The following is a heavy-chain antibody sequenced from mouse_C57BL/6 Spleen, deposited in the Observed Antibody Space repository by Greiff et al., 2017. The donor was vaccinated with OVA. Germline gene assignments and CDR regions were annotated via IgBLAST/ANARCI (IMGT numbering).Heavy chain of an antibody. Sequence: EVKLQESGPELVKPGASVKISCKASGYSFTDYNMNWVKQSNGKSLEWIGVINPNYGTTSYNQKFKGKATLTVDQSSSTAYMQLNSLTSEDSAVYYCARLGRYSNFYYAMDYWGQGTSVTVSS. V-gene: IGHV1-39*01. CDR2: INPNYGTT. CDR1: GYSFTDYN. D-gene: IGHD2-5*01. J-gene: IGHJ4*01. CDR3: ARLGRYSNFYYAMDY.